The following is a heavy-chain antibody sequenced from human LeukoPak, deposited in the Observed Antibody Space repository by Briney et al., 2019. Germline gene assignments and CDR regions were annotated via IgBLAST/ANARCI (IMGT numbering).Heavy chain of an antibody. J-gene: IGHJ4*02. Sequence: SETLSLTCAVYGGSFSGYYWSWIRQPPGKGLEWIGEINHSGSTNYNPSLKSRVTISVDTSKNQFSLKLSSVTAADTAVYYCARDGYRAPFDYWGQGTLVTVSS. CDR1: GGSFSGYY. CDR2: INHSGST. CDR3: ARDGYRAPFDY. V-gene: IGHV4-34*01. D-gene: IGHD5-18*01.